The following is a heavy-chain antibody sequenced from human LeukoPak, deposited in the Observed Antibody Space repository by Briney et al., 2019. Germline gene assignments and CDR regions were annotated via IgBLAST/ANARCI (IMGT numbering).Heavy chain of an antibody. CDR2: IYHSGST. Sequence: PSETLSLTCTVSGYSISSGYYWGWIRQPPGKGLEWIGSIYHSGSTYYNPSLKSRVTISVDTSKNQFSLKLSSVTAADTAVYYCARCIAARCYYFDYWGQGTLVTVSS. V-gene: IGHV4-38-2*02. D-gene: IGHD6-6*01. CDR3: ARCIAARCYYFDY. CDR1: GYSISSGYY. J-gene: IGHJ4*02.